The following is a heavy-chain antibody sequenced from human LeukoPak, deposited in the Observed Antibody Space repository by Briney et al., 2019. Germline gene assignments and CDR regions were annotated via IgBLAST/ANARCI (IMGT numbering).Heavy chain of an antibody. CDR3: ARPHDYGDYDFDY. D-gene: IGHD4-17*01. CDR1: GFTFSTFS. J-gene: IGHJ4*02. Sequence: KAGGSLRLSCAASGFTFSTFSMNWVRQAPGKGLEWVSSISGRSNYIFYADSVKGRFTISRDNAENSLYLLLNSLRAEDTAVYYCARPHDYGDYDFDYWGQGTLVTVSS. CDR2: ISGRSNYI. V-gene: IGHV3-21*01.